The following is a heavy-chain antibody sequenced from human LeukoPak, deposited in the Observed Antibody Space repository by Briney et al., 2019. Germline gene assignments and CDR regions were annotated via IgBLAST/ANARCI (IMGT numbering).Heavy chain of an antibody. CDR2: ISYDGSNK. J-gene: IGHJ4*02. CDR3: ARDYGDYVRAFDY. CDR1: GFTFSSYA. V-gene: IGHV3-30-3*01. D-gene: IGHD4-17*01. Sequence: GRSLRLSCAASGFTFSSYAMHWVRQAPGKGLEWVAVISYDGSNKYYADSVKGRFTISRDNSKNTLYLQMNSLRAEDTAVYYCARDYGDYVRAFDYWGQGTLVTVSS.